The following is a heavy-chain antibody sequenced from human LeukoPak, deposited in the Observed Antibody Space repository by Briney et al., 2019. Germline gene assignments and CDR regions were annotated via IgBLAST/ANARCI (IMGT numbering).Heavy chain of an antibody. Sequence: ASVKVSCKASGGIFSSYAISWVRQAPGQGLEWLGGIIPIFGTANYAQKFQGRVTITADESTSTAYMELSSLRSEDTAVYYCARSWRQLVGRGYFDYWGQGTLVTVSS. V-gene: IGHV1-69*13. CDR1: GGIFSSYA. CDR2: IIPIFGTA. J-gene: IGHJ4*02. CDR3: ARSWRQLVGRGYFDY. D-gene: IGHD6-6*01.